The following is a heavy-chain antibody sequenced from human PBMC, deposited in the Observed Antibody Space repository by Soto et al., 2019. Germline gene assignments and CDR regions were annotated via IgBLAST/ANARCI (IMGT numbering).Heavy chain of an antibody. CDR2: INHSGST. D-gene: IGHD3-10*01. CDR3: ARGFGHDY. CDR1: GGSFSGYY. J-gene: IGHJ4*02. Sequence: SETLSHTCAVYGGSFSGYYWSWIRQPPGKGLEWIGEINHSGSTNYNPSLKSRVTISVDTSKNQFSLKLSSVTAADTAVYYCARGFGHDYWGQGTLVTVSS. V-gene: IGHV4-34*01.